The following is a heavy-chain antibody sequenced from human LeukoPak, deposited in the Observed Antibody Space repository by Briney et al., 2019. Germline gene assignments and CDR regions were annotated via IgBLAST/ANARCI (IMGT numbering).Heavy chain of an antibody. CDR2: INPNSGGT. V-gene: IGHV1-2*06. D-gene: IGHD3-22*01. J-gene: IGHJ1*01. CDR3: ASEAYYYDSSGYSTEYFQH. Sequence: ASVKVSCKASGYTFTGYYMHWVRQAPGQGLEWMGRINPNSGGTNYAQKLQGRVTMTTDTSTSTAYMELRSLRSDDTAVYYCASEAYYYDSSGYSTEYFQHWGQGTLVTVSS. CDR1: GYTFTGYY.